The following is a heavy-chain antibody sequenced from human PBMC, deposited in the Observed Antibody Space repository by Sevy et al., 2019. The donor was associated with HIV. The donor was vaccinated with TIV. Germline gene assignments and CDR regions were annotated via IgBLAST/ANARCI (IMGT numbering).Heavy chain of an antibody. CDR3: TTDNGYYEFWSGYYAYHY. CDR1: GFTFSNAW. CDR2: IKSKTDGGTR. V-gene: IGHV3-15*01. D-gene: IGHD3-3*01. J-gene: IGHJ4*02. Sequence: GGSLRLSCAASGFTFSNAWMSWVRQAPGKGLEWVGRIKSKTDGGTRDYAAPVKGRFTISRDDSKNTLYLQMNSLKTEDTAVYYCTTDNGYYEFWSGYYAYHYWGQGTLVTVSS.